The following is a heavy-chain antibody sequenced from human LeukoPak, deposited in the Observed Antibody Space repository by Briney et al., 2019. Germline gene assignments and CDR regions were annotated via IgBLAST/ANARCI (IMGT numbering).Heavy chain of an antibody. D-gene: IGHD3-22*01. J-gene: IGHJ4*02. CDR3: ARVVYYDSSGYRPPGVSHYFDY. CDR1: GGSISSGGYY. CDR2: IYYSGST. Sequence: PSETLSLTCTVSGGSISSGGYYWSWIRQHPGKGLEWIGYIYYSGSTYYNPSLKSRVTISVDTSKNQFSLKLSSVTAADTAVYYCARVVYYDSSGYRPPGVSHYFDYWGQGTLVTVSS. V-gene: IGHV4-31*03.